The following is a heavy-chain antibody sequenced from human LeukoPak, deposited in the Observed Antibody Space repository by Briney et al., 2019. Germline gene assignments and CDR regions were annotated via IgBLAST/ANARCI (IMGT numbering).Heavy chain of an antibody. CDR2: ISYDGSNK. D-gene: IGHD3-10*01. CDR3: AKDRGYITYYFDY. CDR1: GFTFSSYA. V-gene: IGHV3-30-3*01. Sequence: GGSLRLSCAASGFTFSSYAMHWVRQAPGKGLEWVAVISYDGSNKYYADSVKGRFTISRDNSKNTLYLQMNSLRAEDTAEFYCAKDRGYITYYFDYWGQGTLVTVSS. J-gene: IGHJ4*02.